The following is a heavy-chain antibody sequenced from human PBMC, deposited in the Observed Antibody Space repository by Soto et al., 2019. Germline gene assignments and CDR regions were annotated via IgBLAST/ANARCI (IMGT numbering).Heavy chain of an antibody. D-gene: IGHD6-13*01. CDR3: AKLGYEPFDH. CDR2: VSGGGSSK. Sequence: PGGSLRISCAASGFTFSSYARSWVRQAPGKGLEWVSSVSGGGSSKYYADSVKGRFTISRDNSQNTLYLQMNSLRVEDTAVYYCAKLGYEPFDHWGQGTLVTVSS. V-gene: IGHV3-23*01. J-gene: IGHJ4*02. CDR1: GFTFSSYA.